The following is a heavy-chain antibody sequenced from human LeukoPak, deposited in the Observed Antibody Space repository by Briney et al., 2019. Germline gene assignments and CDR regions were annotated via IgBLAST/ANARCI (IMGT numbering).Heavy chain of an antibody. J-gene: IGHJ4*02. D-gene: IGHD6-13*01. CDR3: AKTHSSSRRQYYFDY. CDR1: GFTFSSYG. V-gene: IGHV3-30*02. CDR2: IRYDGSNK. Sequence: PGGSLRLSCAASGFTFSSYGMHWVRQAPGKGLEWVAFIRYDGSNKYYADSVKGRFTISRDNSKNTLYLQMNSLRAEDTAVYYCAKTHSSSRRQYYFDYWGQGTLVTVSS.